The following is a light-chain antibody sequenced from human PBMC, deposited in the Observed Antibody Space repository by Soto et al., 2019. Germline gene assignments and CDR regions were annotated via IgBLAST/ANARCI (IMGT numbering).Light chain of an antibody. CDR3: SSYTSSSTLIV. V-gene: IGLV2-14*01. CDR1: SSDVVGYNY. Sequence: QSALTQPASGAGSPGQSITISCTGTSSDVVGYNYVSWYQQHPGKDPKLMIYDVSNRPSGVSNRFSGSKSGNTASLTISGLQAEDEADYYCSSYTSSSTLIVFGTGTKV. J-gene: IGLJ1*01. CDR2: DVS.